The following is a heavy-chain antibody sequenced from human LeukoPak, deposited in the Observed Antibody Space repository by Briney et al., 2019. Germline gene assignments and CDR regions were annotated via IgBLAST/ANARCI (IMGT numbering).Heavy chain of an antibody. J-gene: IGHJ5*02. CDR1: GNSFTSYW. Sequence: GESLKISSKGSGNSFTSYWFGWGRQMPGKSLEWMGIIYPGDSDTRYSPSFQGQVTISADKSISTAYLQWSSLKASDTGMYYCARQRYSSSWPNWFDPWGQGTLVTVSS. CDR2: IYPGDSDT. CDR3: ARQRYSSSWPNWFDP. D-gene: IGHD6-13*01. V-gene: IGHV5-51*01.